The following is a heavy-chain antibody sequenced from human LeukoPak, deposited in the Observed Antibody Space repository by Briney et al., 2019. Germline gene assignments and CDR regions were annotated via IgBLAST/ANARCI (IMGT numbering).Heavy chain of an antibody. D-gene: IGHD6-19*01. CDR2: INHSGST. Sequence: SETLSLTCAVYGGSFSGYYWSWIRQPPGEGLEWIGEINHSGSTNYNPSLKSRVTISVDTSKNQFSLKLSSVTAADTAVYYCARKIAVAGTRRDWFDPWGQGTLVTVSS. CDR1: GGSFSGYY. J-gene: IGHJ5*02. CDR3: ARKIAVAGTRRDWFDP. V-gene: IGHV4-34*01.